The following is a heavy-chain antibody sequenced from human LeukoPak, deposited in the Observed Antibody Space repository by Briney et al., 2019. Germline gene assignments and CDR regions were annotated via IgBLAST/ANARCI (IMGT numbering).Heavy chain of an antibody. D-gene: IGHD6-19*01. CDR3: ARTPPGIAVAGIQYYYYGMDV. V-gene: IGHV1-8*01. CDR1: GYTFTSYD. CDR2: MNPNSGNT. J-gene: IGHJ6*02. Sequence: ASVKVSCKASGYTFTSYDINWVRQATGQGLEWMGWMNPNSGNTGYAQKFQGRVTMTRNTSIGTAYMELSSLRSEDTAVYYCARTPPGIAVAGIQYYYYGMDVWGQGTTVTVSS.